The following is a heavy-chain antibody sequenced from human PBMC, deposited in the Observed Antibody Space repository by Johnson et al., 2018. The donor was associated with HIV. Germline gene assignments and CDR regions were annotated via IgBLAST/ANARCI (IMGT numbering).Heavy chain of an antibody. V-gene: IGHV3-7*01. D-gene: IGHD6-19*01. J-gene: IGHJ3*02. CDR3: ASVGSSGFFSAFDI. CDR1: GFTFSSYW. Sequence: MQLVESGGGLVQPGGSLRLSCAASGFTFSSYWMSWVRKAPGKGLEWVANIKKDGSEQYYVESVKGRFTISRDNAKNSLYLQMNSLRAEDTAVYYCASVGSSGFFSAFDIWGQGTMVTVSS. CDR2: IKKDGSEQ.